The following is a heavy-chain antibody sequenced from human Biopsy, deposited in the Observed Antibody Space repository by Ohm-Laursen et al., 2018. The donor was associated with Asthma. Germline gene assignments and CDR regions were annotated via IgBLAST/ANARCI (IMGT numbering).Heavy chain of an antibody. CDR3: ARGLRQSNWFDP. CDR1: GYNFNTSV. D-gene: IGHD6-19*01. J-gene: IGHJ5*02. CDR2: MKPKSGNT. Sequence: ATVKISCKVSGYNFNTSVINWVRQAPGQGLGWMGWMKPKSGNTGFAQKFKGRVSLTRDSSTTTAYMELRSLRSDDPALYFCARGLRQSNWFDPWGQGTLLTVFS. V-gene: IGHV1-8*01.